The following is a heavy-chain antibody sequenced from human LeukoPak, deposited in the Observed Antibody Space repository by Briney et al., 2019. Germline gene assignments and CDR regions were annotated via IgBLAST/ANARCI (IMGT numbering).Heavy chain of an antibody. J-gene: IGHJ5*02. CDR1: GGSISSSSYY. Sequence: SETLSLTCTVSGGSISSSSYYWGWIRQPPGKGLEWIGSIYYSGSTNYNPSLKSRVTISVDTSKNQFSLKLSSVTAADTAVYYCARGQYYYGSGSYYRRPFASNWFDPWGQGTLVTVSS. V-gene: IGHV4-39*07. CDR3: ARGQYYYGSGSYYRRPFASNWFDP. CDR2: IYYSGST. D-gene: IGHD3-10*01.